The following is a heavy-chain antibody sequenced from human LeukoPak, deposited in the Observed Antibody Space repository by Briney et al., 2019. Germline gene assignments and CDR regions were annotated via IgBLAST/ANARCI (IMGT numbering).Heavy chain of an antibody. CDR3: ARGNYDYVWGSYRY. CDR1: GFTFSDYW. J-gene: IGHJ4*02. V-gene: IGHV3-74*01. CDR2: ISSDGSRV. Sequence: GGSLRLSCAASGFTFSDYWMHWVRQAPGKGLVWVSRISSDGSRVTYADSVKGRFTISRDNAKNSLYLQMNSLRAEDTAVYYCARGNYDYVWGSYRYWGQGTLVTVSS. D-gene: IGHD3-16*02.